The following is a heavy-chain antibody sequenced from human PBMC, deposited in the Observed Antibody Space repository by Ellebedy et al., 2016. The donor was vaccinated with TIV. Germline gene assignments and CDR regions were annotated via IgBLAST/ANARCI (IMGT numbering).Heavy chain of an antibody. Sequence: SETLSLXXTVSGYSISGGYYWGWIRQTPGKGLEWLGAIYHIGGSNYNPSLKSRVTISLDKSKNQFSLNLTSVTAADTATYYCARGRGVVVTASYYYGMDVWGQGTTVTVSS. CDR1: GYSISGGYY. CDR3: ARGRGVVVTASYYYGMDV. V-gene: IGHV4-38-2*02. D-gene: IGHD2-21*02. CDR2: IYHIGGS. J-gene: IGHJ6*02.